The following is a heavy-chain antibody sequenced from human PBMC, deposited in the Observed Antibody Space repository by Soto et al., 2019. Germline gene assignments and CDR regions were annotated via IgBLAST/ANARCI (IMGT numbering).Heavy chain of an antibody. Sequence: QMQLVQSGPEVQKPGTSVKVSCKASGFTFTASAVQWVRQARGQRLEWIGWIVVGSGKTNYAENFRERVTITRDTPTSPAYMEVTGLRSEDTAVYYCAGGGYAKLLYYPSSYYYGMDVWGQGTTVTVSS. D-gene: IGHD3-22*01. V-gene: IGHV1-58*01. CDR3: AGGGYAKLLYYPSSYYYGMDV. J-gene: IGHJ6*02. CDR1: GFTFTASA. CDR2: IVVGSGKT.